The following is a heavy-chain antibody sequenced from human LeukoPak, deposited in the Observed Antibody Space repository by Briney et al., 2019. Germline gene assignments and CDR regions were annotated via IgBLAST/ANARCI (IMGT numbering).Heavy chain of an antibody. CDR1: GFTFSSYG. CDR2: ISYDGSNK. Sequence: GRSLRLSCAASGFTFSSYGMHWVRQAPGKGLEWVSVISYDGSNKYYADSVKGRFTISRDNSKNTLYLQMNSLRAEDTAVYYCAKDSILTAQYTGEFDHWGQGTLVTVSS. J-gene: IGHJ4*02. D-gene: IGHD3-9*01. CDR3: AKDSILTAQYTGEFDH. V-gene: IGHV3-30*18.